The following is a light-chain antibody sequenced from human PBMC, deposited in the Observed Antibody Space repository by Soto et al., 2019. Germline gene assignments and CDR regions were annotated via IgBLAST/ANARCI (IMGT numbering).Light chain of an antibody. J-gene: IGKJ1*01. Sequence: EFVLTQSPGTLSLSPGERATLSCRASQSVSSSYLGWYQQKPGQAPRLLIFGASTRATGIPDRFSGSGSGTDFTLTISRLEPEDFAVYYCQQYNKWPQWTFGQGTKVDI. V-gene: IGKV3-20*01. CDR3: QQYNKWPQWT. CDR2: GAS. CDR1: QSVSSSY.